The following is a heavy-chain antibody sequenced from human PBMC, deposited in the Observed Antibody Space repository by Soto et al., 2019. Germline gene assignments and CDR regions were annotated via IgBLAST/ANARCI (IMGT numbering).Heavy chain of an antibody. CDR2: ISYDGSNK. Sequence: GGSLRLSWAASGFTFSSYGMHWVRQAPGKGLEWVAVISYDGSNKYYADSVKGRFTISRDNSKNTLYLQMNSLRAEDTAVYYCAKDHTPWGYYDILTGSSSFAYWGQGTLVTVSS. J-gene: IGHJ4*02. CDR3: AKDHTPWGYYDILTGSSSFAY. CDR1: GFTFSSYG. D-gene: IGHD3-9*01. V-gene: IGHV3-30*18.